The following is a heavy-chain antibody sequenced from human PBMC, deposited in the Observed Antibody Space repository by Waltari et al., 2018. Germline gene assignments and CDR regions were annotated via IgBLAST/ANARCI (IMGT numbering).Heavy chain of an antibody. Sequence: QVQLQQWGAGLLKPSETLSLTCAVYGGSFTAYLWSWIRQSPGKGLEWVGEINHSGSTNYNPSLNSRVTISVDTSKNQFSLKLSSMTAADTAVYYCARGVGSPHYFYGMDVWGQGTTVTVSS. CDR1: GGSFTAYL. CDR2: INHSGST. V-gene: IGHV4-34*01. D-gene: IGHD1-26*01. CDR3: ARGVGSPHYFYGMDV. J-gene: IGHJ6*02.